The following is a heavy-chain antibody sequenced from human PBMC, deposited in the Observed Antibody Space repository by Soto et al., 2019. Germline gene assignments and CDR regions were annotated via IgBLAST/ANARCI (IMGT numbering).Heavy chain of an antibody. D-gene: IGHD3-3*01. V-gene: IGHV3-7*01. Sequence: EVQLVESGGNLVQPGGSLRLSGAASGFTFSSYWMSWVRQAPGKGLEWVANIKQDGSEEYYLDCVEGRFAISRDNAKNSLYLQMNSLRAEDTAVYYCARLYADFWSGFPWGQGTLVTVSS. CDR1: GFTFSSYW. CDR2: IKQDGSEE. CDR3: ARLYADFWSGFP. J-gene: IGHJ5*02.